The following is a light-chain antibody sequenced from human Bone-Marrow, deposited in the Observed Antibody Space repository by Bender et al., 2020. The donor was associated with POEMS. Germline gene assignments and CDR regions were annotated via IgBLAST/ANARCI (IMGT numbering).Light chain of an antibody. J-gene: IGLJ2*01. CDR1: NIGSKS. Sequence: SYVLTQPPSVSVAPGETARITCGGDNIGSKSVHWYQQRPGQAPALVIYYDSGRPSGIPDRFSGSKSGNTASLTISGLQTEDEADYYCCSYAGNFVVFGGGTKVTVL. CDR3: CSYAGNFVV. CDR2: YDS. V-gene: IGLV3-21*01.